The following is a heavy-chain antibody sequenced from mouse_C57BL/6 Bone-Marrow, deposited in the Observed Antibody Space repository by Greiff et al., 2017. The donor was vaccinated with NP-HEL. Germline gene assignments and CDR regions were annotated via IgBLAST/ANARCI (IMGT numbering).Heavy chain of an antibody. D-gene: IGHD2-4*01. V-gene: IGHV1-59*01. Sequence: QVQLQQPGAELVRPGTSVKLSCKASGYTFTSYWMHWVKQRPGQGLEWIGVIDPSDSYTNYNQKFKGKATLTVDTSSSTAYMQLSSLTSEDSAVYYCAREFDYDAWYLDVWGTGTTVTVSS. CDR1: GYTFTSYW. CDR2: IDPSDSYT. CDR3: AREFDYDAWYLDV. J-gene: IGHJ1*03.